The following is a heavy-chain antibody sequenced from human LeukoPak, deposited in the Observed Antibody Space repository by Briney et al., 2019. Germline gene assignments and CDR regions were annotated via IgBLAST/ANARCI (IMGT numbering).Heavy chain of an antibody. CDR3: AGRTVTPYYHDSSGFHLQY. J-gene: IGHJ1*01. D-gene: IGHD3-22*01. Sequence: GGSLRLSCAASGFTVSSNYMSWVRQAPVKGLQWVSVIYSGGNTYYADSVKGRFTISRDNSKNTLYLQMNSLRAEDTAVYYCAGRTVTPYYHDSSGFHLQYWGQGTLVTVSS. CDR1: GFTVSSNY. CDR2: IYSGGNT. V-gene: IGHV3-53*01.